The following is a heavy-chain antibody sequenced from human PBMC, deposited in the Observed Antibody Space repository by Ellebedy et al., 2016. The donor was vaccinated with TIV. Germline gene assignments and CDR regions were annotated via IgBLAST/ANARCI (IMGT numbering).Heavy chain of an antibody. Sequence: AASVKVSCKASGFTFTKSAVQWVRQARGQRLEWIGWIVVGSGNTHYAQKFHERVTITRDMSTSTAYMELSSLRSEDTAVYYCAADSVVGPSASWYFDLWGRGTLVTVSS. D-gene: IGHD2-15*01. CDR3: AADSVVGPSASWYFDL. J-gene: IGHJ2*01. CDR1: GFTFTKSA. V-gene: IGHV1-58*01. CDR2: IVVGSGNT.